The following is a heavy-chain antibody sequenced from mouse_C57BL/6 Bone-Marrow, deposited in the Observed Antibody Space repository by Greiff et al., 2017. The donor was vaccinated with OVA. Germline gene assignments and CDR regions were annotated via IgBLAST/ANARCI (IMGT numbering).Heavy chain of an antibody. Sequence: EVQRVESGGGLVQPGGSLKLSCAASGFTFSDYGMAWVRQAPRKGPEWVAFISNVAYSIYYTDNVTGRFTISRENAKNTLYLEMSSLRSEDTAMYYCAGYLSYAMDYWGQGTSVTVSS. D-gene: IGHD1-2*01. CDR3: AGYLSYAMDY. V-gene: IGHV5-15*01. J-gene: IGHJ4*01. CDR1: GFTFSDYG. CDR2: ISNVAYSI.